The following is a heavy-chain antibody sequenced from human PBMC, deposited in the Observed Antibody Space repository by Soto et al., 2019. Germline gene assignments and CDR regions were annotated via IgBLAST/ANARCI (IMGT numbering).Heavy chain of an antibody. D-gene: IGHD1-26*01. CDR1: GFTFSSYG. V-gene: IGHV3-33*01. CDR3: ASDGRDSASFDY. CDR2: IWYDGSNK. Sequence: QVQLVESGGGVVQPGRSLRLSCAASGFTFSSYGMHWVRQAPGKGLEWVAVIWYDGSNKYYADSVKGRFTISRDNSKNTLDLQMNSLRAEDTAVYYCASDGRDSASFDYWGQGTLVTVSS. J-gene: IGHJ4*02.